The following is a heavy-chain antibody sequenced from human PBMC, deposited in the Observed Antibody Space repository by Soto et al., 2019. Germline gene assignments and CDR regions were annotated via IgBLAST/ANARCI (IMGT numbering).Heavy chain of an antibody. V-gene: IGHV1-46*01. Sequence: QVQLVQSGAEVKKPGASVKVSCKESGDTFTDYYLHWVGQATGEGREWMGTVNPSGGHTTYAQHFLGRMTITRDTSTSTLYMELTSLTSDDTAVYYCARGGHVVVVTAALDYWGQGTLVTVSS. CDR3: ARGGHVVVVTAALDY. CDR1: GDTFTDYY. D-gene: IGHD2-21*02. CDR2: VNPSGGHT. J-gene: IGHJ4*02.